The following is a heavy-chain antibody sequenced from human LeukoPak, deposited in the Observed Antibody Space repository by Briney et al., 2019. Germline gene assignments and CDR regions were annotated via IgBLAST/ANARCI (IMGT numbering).Heavy chain of an antibody. CDR1: RGSIRTYY. CDR3: AGGLRWLSFDL. D-gene: IGHD6-19*01. J-gene: IGHJ5*02. V-gene: IGHV4-59*08. Sequence: SETLSLTCTVSRGSIRTYYWSWIRQSPGKGLEWIGYIYDSGTTKYNPSLKSRVTISVDTSKNQFSLKLSSVTAADTAVYYCAGGLRWLSFDLWGQGTPVTVSS. CDR2: IYDSGTT.